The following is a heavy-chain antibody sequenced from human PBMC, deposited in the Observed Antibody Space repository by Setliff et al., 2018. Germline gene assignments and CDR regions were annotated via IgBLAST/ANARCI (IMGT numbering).Heavy chain of an antibody. CDR1: GFTFSIYS. CDR3: ARGPLVGTTEYYLDY. CDR2: ITSSSTYI. V-gene: IGHV3-21*01. D-gene: IGHD1-26*01. Sequence: LRLSCATSGFTFSIYSMNWVRQAPGEGLEWVSSITSSSTYISYADSLRGRFTISRDNAKNSLYLQMSSLRAEDTAVYYCARGPLVGTTEYYLDYWGQGTLVTVSS. J-gene: IGHJ4*02.